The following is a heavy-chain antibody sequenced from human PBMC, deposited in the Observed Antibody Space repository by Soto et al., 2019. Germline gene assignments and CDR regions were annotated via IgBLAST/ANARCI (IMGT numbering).Heavy chain of an antibody. V-gene: IGHV3-15*01. Sequence: PGGSLRLSCAASGFTFSNAWMSWVRQAPGKGLEWVGRIKSKTDGGTTDYAAPVKGRFTISRDDSKNTLYLQMNSMKTEDTAVYYCTTVATFYGERYYFDYWGQGTLVTVSS. J-gene: IGHJ4*02. D-gene: IGHD4-17*01. CDR2: IKSKTDGGTT. CDR1: GFTFSNAW. CDR3: TTVATFYGERYYFDY.